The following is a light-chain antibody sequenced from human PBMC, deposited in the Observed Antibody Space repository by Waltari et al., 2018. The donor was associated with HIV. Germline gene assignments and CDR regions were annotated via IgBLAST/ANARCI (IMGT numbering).Light chain of an antibody. Sequence: DIQMTQSPSSLSASVGERVTITCRASQIISSYLNWYQQKPGKAPKLLIYAASSLQSGVPSRFSGSGSGTDFTLTISSLQPEDFATYYCQQSYSTPLTFGGGTKVEIK. V-gene: IGKV1-39*01. J-gene: IGKJ4*01. CDR1: QIISSY. CDR3: QQSYSTPLT. CDR2: AAS.